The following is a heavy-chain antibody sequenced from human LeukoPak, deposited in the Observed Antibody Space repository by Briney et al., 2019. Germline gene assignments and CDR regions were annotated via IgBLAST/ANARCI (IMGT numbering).Heavy chain of an antibody. CDR1: GFTLSSYA. D-gene: IGHD1-26*01. J-gene: IGHJ4*02. Sequence: PGGSLRLSCAASGFTLSSYAMSWVRQAPGKGLEWVSAISGSGGSTYYADSVKGRFTISRDNSKNTLYLQMNSLRAEDTAVYYCAIGSGSYYGAQFDYWGQGTLVTVSS. V-gene: IGHV3-23*01. CDR3: AIGSGSYYGAQFDY. CDR2: ISGSGGST.